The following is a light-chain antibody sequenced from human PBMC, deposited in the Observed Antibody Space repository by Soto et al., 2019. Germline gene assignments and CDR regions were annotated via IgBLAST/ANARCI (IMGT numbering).Light chain of an antibody. Sequence: EIVMTQSPATLSLSPGERATLSCRASQSVSSYLAWYQQKPGQAPRLLIYDASNRATGIPARFSGSGSGTDFTLTISSLEPGDFAVYYCQQRSNWPLELTFGGGTKVEIK. CDR1: QSVSSY. J-gene: IGKJ4*01. CDR2: DAS. CDR3: QQRSNWPLELT. V-gene: IGKV3-11*01.